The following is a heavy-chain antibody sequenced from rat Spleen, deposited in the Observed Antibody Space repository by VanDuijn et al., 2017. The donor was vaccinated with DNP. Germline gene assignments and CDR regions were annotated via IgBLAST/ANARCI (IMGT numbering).Heavy chain of an antibody. V-gene: IGHV5-19*01. J-gene: IGHJ2*01. Sequence: EVQLVESGGGLVQPGRSLKLSCAASGFTFSNYDMAWVRKAPTKGLEWVASISPSGGSTYYRDSVKGRFTISRDNAKSTLYLQMDSLRSEDTATYYCATQLGAYWGQGVMVTVSS. CDR2: ISPSGGST. CDR3: ATQLGAY. CDR1: GFTFSNYD. D-gene: IGHD5-1*01.